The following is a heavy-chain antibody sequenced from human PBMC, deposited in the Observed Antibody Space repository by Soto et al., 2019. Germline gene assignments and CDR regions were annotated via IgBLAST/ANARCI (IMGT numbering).Heavy chain of an antibody. CDR1: RFTFSSYR. Sequence: PXGSLRVSCAASRFTFSSYRMNWVRQAPGKGLEWVSSISSSSSYIYYADSVKGRFTISRDNAKNSLYLQMNSLRAEDTAVYYCARGIIVGAIRFFYYYYYGMDVWGQGTTVTVSS. D-gene: IGHD1-26*01. V-gene: IGHV3-21*01. CDR2: ISSSSSYI. CDR3: ARGIIVGAIRFFYYYYYGMDV. J-gene: IGHJ6*02.